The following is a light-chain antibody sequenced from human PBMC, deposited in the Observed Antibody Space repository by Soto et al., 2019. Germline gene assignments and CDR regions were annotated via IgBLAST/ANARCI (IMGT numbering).Light chain of an antibody. V-gene: IGKV3-11*01. CDR3: QQYERLPRT. Sequence: DIVLTQSPATLSLSPGVTATLSCRASQSVSSYLAWYQQKPGQAPRLLIYDASNRATGIPARFSGSGSGTDFTLTISRLEPEDFAVYYCQQYERLPRTFGQGTKVDIK. J-gene: IGKJ1*01. CDR1: QSVSSY. CDR2: DAS.